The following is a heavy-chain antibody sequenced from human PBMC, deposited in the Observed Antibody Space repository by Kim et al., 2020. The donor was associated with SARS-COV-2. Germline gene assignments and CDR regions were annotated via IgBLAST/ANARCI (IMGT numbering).Heavy chain of an antibody. Sequence: ASVKVSCKASGYTFTDYYMHWVRQAPEQGLEWMGWINPDSGATSYAQKFEGRGTMARDTSISTVYMELSSLRSDDTAVYFCARGGSREMVGGDAFDIWGHGTVVTVTS. J-gene: IGHJ3*02. CDR2: INPDSGAT. CDR1: GYTFTDYY. CDR3: ARGGSREMVGGDAFDI. V-gene: IGHV1-2*02. D-gene: IGHD2-15*01.